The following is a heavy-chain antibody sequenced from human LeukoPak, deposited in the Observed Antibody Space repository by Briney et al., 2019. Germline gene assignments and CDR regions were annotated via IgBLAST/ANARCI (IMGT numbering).Heavy chain of an antibody. CDR2: INSSGGST. CDR1: GHTFTSYY. Sequence: ASVKVSCKASGHTFTSYYMHWVRQASGQGCEWMGIINSSGGSTSYAQKFQGRVTMTRDTHTSTLYMELSTVRSEHTAVCAFARCSGGSCRYNDAFDIWGQGTMVTV. J-gene: IGHJ3*02. CDR3: ARCSGGSCRYNDAFDI. V-gene: IGHV1-46*03. D-gene: IGHD2-15*01.